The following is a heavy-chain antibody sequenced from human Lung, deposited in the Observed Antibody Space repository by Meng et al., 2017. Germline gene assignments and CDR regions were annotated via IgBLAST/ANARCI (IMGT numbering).Heavy chain of an antibody. CDR1: VFKFGGYI. CDR3: ARDLAWVLFDY. J-gene: IGHJ4*02. D-gene: IGHD3-3*01. Sequence: LGASGGRFVQPVVSLRLSWCASVFKFGGYIMHWVRQSPGKGLEWISRIVSDGGITTYADSVKGRFTVSRDNAKNTLYLQMNSLGADDTAVYYCARDLAWVLFDYWGQGALVTVSS. CDR2: IVSDGGIT. V-gene: IGHV3-74*01.